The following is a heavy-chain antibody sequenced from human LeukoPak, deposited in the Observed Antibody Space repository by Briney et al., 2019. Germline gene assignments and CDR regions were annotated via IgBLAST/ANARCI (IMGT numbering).Heavy chain of an antibody. J-gene: IGHJ6*02. Sequence: GGSLRLSCAASGFTFSSYAMSWVRQAPGKGLEWVSAIRGGDGSSYYTDSVKGRFTISRDNSKNTLYLQMNSLRAEDTAVYYCAKADGDFDWLLLSTYYYYYGMDVWGQGTTVTVSS. CDR1: GFTFSSYA. CDR3: AKADGDFDWLLLSTYYYYYGMDV. CDR2: IRGGDGSS. V-gene: IGHV3-23*01. D-gene: IGHD3-9*01.